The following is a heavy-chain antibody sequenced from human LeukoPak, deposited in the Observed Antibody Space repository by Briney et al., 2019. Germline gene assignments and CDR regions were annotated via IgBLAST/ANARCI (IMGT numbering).Heavy chain of an antibody. CDR2: INQDGSEK. J-gene: IGHJ4*02. V-gene: IGHV3-7*01. CDR3: ARVVESYHDY. Sequence: GGSLRLSCAASGFTFSSYWMSWVRQAPGKGLEWVAYINQDGSEKNYADSVKGRFTISRDNAKNSLYLQMNSLRAEDTAMYYCARVVESYHDYWGQGTLVTVSS. CDR1: GFTFSSYW. D-gene: IGHD1-26*01.